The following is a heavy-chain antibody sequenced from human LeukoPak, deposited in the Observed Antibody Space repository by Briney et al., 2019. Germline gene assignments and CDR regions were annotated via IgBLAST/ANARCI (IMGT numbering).Heavy chain of an antibody. CDR3: ARAALYYYDSSGRLDY. CDR2: IYETGHT. J-gene: IGHJ4*02. CDR1: GGSISNYY. V-gene: IGHV4-59*12. Sequence: SETLSLTCTVSGGSISNYYWSWIRQPPGKGLEWIAYIYETGHTGYNPSLKTRVTISLDTSKNQFSLKLSSVTAADTAVYYCARAALYYYDSSGRLDYWGQGTLVTVSS. D-gene: IGHD3-22*01.